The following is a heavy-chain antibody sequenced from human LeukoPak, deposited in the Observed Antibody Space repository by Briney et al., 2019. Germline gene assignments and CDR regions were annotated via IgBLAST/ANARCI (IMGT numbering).Heavy chain of an antibody. CDR3: ARDQYCSSTSCYHYYYYGMDV. CDR1: GFTFTAYL. J-gene: IGHJ6*02. Sequence: GGSLRLSCAASGFTFTAYLIHWVRQAPGKGLEWVAVMSSDGNAMFYADSVKGRFTISRDNSKNTLYLQMNSLRAEDTAVYYCARDQYCSSTSCYHYYYYGMDVWGQETTVTVSS. D-gene: IGHD2-2*01. CDR2: MSSDGNAM. V-gene: IGHV3-30-3*01.